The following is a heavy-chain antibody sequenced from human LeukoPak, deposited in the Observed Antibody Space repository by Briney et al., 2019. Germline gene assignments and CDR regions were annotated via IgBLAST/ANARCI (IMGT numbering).Heavy chain of an antibody. CDR3: ARGPLGYCSGGSCYSGEGGFDY. J-gene: IGHJ4*02. V-gene: IGHV1-69*13. D-gene: IGHD2-15*01. Sequence: SVKVSCKASGGTFSSYAISWVRQAPGQGLEWMGGIIPIFGTANYAQEFQGRVTITADESTSTAYMELSSLRSEDTAVYYCARGPLGYCSGGSCYSGEGGFDYWGQGTLVTVSS. CDR1: GGTFSSYA. CDR2: IIPIFGTA.